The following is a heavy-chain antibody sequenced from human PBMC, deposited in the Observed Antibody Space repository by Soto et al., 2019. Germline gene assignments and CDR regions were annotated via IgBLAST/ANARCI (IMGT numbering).Heavy chain of an antibody. J-gene: IGHJ6*02. CDR1: GFIFSDYT. V-gene: IGHV3-48*02. CDR2: ISSSGGAI. Sequence: GGSLRLSCAASGFIFSDYTMTWVRQAPGRGLEFVSHISSSGGAIFYAESVKGRFTVSRDNAKNSLYLQMNSLRDEDTAVYFCARDHGGSTWFVGVYYFCGMDVWGQGTAVTVS. CDR3: ARDHGGSTWFVGVYYFCGMDV. D-gene: IGHD6-13*01.